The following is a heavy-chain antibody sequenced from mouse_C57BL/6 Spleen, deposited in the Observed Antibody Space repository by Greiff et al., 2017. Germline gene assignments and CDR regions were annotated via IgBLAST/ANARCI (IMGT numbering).Heavy chain of an antibody. J-gene: IGHJ4*01. CDR3: SRYYCGSSPLGAMDY. D-gene: IGHD1-1*01. Sequence: EVQRVESGGGLVKPGGSLKLSCAASGFTFSSYAMSWVRQTPEKRLEWVATISDGGSYTYYPDNVKGRFTIARDNAKNNLYMQMSNLKSEDTAVYDCSRYYCGSSPLGAMDYWGQGTSVTVSS. CDR2: ISDGGSYT. CDR1: GFTFSSYA. V-gene: IGHV5-4*01.